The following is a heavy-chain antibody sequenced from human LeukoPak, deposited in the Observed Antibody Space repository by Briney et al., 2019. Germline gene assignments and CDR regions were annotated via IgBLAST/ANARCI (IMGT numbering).Heavy chain of an antibody. CDR3: AGIPRENSYGFGVVSYFDY. D-gene: IGHD5-18*01. CDR1: GGSISSSSYY. V-gene: IGHV4-39*07. CDR2: VYYSGNT. Sequence: SETLSLTCTVSGGSISSSSYYWGWIRQPPGKGLEWIGSVYYSGNTYYNPSLKSRVTISVDTSKNQFSLKLNSVTAADTAVYYCAGIPRENSYGFGVVSYFDYWGQGTLVTVSS. J-gene: IGHJ4*02.